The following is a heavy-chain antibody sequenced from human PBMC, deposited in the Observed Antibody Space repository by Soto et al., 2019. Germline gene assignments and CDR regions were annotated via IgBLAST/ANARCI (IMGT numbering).Heavy chain of an antibody. V-gene: IGHV3-48*03. Sequence: GGSLRLSCVASGCTFNSSEMNWVREAPGKGLEWVSYINGGGGTKYYADSVKCRFTISRDNAKNSLYLQMKSLRPEDTCIYYCARTECSSTPCFTGYYYYGMDLWGQGTTVTVSS. CDR2: INGGGGTK. D-gene: IGHD2-2*02. CDR3: ARTECSSTPCFTGYYYYGMDL. J-gene: IGHJ6*01. CDR1: GCTFNSSE.